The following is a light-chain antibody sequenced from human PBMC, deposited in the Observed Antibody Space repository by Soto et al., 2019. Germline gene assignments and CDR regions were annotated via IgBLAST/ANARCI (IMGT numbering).Light chain of an antibody. J-gene: IGKJ5*01. CDR3: QQRHMWPIT. CDR1: QSVSSY. CDR2: DAY. Sequence: EIVLTQSPATLSLSPGERATLSCRSSQSVSSYLAWYQQKPGQAPRPLIYDAYNRATGIPPRFSGSGSGTDFTLTISSLEPEDSAVYYCQQRHMWPITFGQGTRLEI. V-gene: IGKV3-11*01.